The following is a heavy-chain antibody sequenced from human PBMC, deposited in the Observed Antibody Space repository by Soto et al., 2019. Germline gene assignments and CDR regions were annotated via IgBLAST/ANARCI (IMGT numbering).Heavy chain of an antibody. CDR3: ATSTLGPDYYGMDV. Sequence: EVQLVESGGGLVQPGGSLRLSCAASGFTVSRNYMSWVRQAPGKGLEWVSVIYSGGSTYYADSVKGRFTISRDNSQNPLYLQMNSLGAEDTAAYYCATSTLGPDYYGMDVWGQGTTVTVAS. CDR2: IYSGGST. V-gene: IGHV3-66*01. CDR1: GFTVSRNY. J-gene: IGHJ6*02. D-gene: IGHD1-26*01.